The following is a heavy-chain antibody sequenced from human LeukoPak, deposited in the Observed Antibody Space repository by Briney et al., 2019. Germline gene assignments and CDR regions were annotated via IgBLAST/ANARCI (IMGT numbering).Heavy chain of an antibody. CDR3: ARDVEATGFDY. CDR1: RYTFTSYG. Sequence: ASVKVSCKASRYTFTSYGIRWVRQAPGQGLERMGWISAYNGNTNYAQKLQGRVTMTTDTSTSTAYMELRSLRSDDTAVYYCARDVEATGFDYWGQGTLVTVSS. CDR2: ISAYNGNT. V-gene: IGHV1-18*01. J-gene: IGHJ4*02.